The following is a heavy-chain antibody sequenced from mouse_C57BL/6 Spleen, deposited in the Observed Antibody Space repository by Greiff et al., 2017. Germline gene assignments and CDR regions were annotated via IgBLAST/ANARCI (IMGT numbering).Heavy chain of an antibody. CDR2: IYPGDGDT. CDR1: GYAFSSSW. D-gene: IGHD2-4*01. V-gene: IGHV1-82*01. Sequence: QVQLQQSGPELVKPGASVKISCKASGYAFSSSWMNWVKQRPGKGLEWIGRIYPGDGDTNYNGKFKGKATLTADKSSSTAYMQLSSLTSEDSAVYFCERWRGLIYYDGPAMDYWGQGTSVTVSS. CDR3: ERWRGLIYYDGPAMDY. J-gene: IGHJ4*01.